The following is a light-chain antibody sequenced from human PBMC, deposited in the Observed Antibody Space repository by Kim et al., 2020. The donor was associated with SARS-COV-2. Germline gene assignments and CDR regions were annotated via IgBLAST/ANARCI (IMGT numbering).Light chain of an antibody. CDR2: GAS. CDR1: QSVSSSY. V-gene: IGKV3-20*01. J-gene: IGKJ1*01. Sequence: SPGERATLSCRASQSVSSSYLAWCQHKPGQAPRLLIYGASNRATGIPERFSGSGSGTDFTLTISRLEPEDFAVYYCQQYGSSPRTFGQGTKVDIK. CDR3: QQYGSSPRT.